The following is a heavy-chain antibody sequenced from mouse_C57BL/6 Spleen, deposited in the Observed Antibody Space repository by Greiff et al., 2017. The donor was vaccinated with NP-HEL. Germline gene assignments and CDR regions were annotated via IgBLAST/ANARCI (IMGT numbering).Heavy chain of an antibody. D-gene: IGHD2-4*01. V-gene: IGHV1-19*01. J-gene: IGHJ3*01. CDR2: INPYNGGT. CDR1: GYTFTDYY. Sequence: VQLQQSGPVLVKPGASVKMSCKASGYTFTDYYMNWVKQSHGKSLEWIGVINPYNGGTSYNQKFKGKATLTVDKSSSTAYMERNSLTSEDAAVYDCARGMDDYAWFAYWGQGTLVTVSA. CDR3: ARGMDDYAWFAY.